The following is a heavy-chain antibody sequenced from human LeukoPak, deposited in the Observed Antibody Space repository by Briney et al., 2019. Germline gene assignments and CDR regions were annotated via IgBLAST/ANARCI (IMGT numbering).Heavy chain of an antibody. V-gene: IGHV4-39*01. CDR1: GDSIITSSAY. CDR3: ARQVSISSSDY. Sequence: PSETLSLTCTVSGDSIITSSAYWGWIRQPPGKGLEWIGSVYYSGSTHYSPSLKSRVTISVDTSKNQFSLKLSSVTAADTAVYFCARQVSISSSDYWGQGTLVTVSS. D-gene: IGHD3-3*01. J-gene: IGHJ4*02. CDR2: VYYSGST.